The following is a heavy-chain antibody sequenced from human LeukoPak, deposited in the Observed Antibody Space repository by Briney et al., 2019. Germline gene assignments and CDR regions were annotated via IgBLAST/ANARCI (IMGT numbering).Heavy chain of an antibody. Sequence: GGSLRLSCAASGFIFSSYEMNWVRQAPGNGLEWVSYISSSGYTIYYADSEKGRFTISRDDAKNSLYLQMNSLRAEDTAVYYCAREAAYSYGSDYWGQGTLVTVSS. CDR2: ISSSGYTI. V-gene: IGHV3-48*03. CDR1: GFIFSSYE. D-gene: IGHD5-18*01. J-gene: IGHJ4*02. CDR3: AREAAYSYGSDY.